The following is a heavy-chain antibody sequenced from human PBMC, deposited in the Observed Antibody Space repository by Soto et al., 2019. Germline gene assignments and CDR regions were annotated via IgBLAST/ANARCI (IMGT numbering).Heavy chain of an antibody. Sequence: PGGSLRLSCAASGFTFSSYAMSWVRQAPGKGLEWVSAISGSGGSTYYADSVKGRFTISRDNSKNTLYLQMNSLRAEDTAVYYCAKGHNYSSSWPWYFDYWGQGTRVTVSS. D-gene: IGHD6-13*01. CDR2: ISGSGGST. CDR1: GFTFSSYA. J-gene: IGHJ4*02. CDR3: AKGHNYSSSWPWYFDY. V-gene: IGHV3-23*01.